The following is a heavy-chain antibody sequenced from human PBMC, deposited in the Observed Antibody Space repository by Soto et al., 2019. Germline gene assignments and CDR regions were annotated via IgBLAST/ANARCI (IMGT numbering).Heavy chain of an antibody. CDR2: ISAYNGNT. Sequence: GASVKVSCKASGYTFTSYGISWVRQAPGQGLEWMGWISAYNGNTNYAQKLQGRVTMTRDTSTSTVYMGLSSLRFEDTAVYYCARPSIRGYYYYGMDVWGQGTTVTVSS. D-gene: IGHD3-10*01. J-gene: IGHJ6*02. V-gene: IGHV1-18*01. CDR1: GYTFTSYG. CDR3: ARPSIRGYYYYGMDV.